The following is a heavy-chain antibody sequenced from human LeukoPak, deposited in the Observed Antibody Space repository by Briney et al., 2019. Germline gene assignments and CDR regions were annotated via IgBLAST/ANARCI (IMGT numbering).Heavy chain of an antibody. Sequence: PGRSLRLSCAASGFTFSSYGMHWVRQAPGKGLEWVAVMWYDGSNKYYADSVKGRFTISRDNSKNTLYQQMNSLRAEDTAVYYCAKDHSTIYYYDSSGYPFDYWGQGTLVTVSS. D-gene: IGHD3-22*01. J-gene: IGHJ4*02. CDR2: MWYDGSNK. V-gene: IGHV3-33*06. CDR1: GFTFSSYG. CDR3: AKDHSTIYYYDSSGYPFDY.